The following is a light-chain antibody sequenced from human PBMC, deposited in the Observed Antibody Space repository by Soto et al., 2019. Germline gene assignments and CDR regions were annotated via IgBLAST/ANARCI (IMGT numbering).Light chain of an antibody. J-gene: IGLJ2*01. V-gene: IGLV1-36*01. CDR2: YDD. CDR1: SSNIGNNA. Sequence: QPVLTQPPSVSEAPRQRVTISCSGSSSNIGNNAVNWYQQLPGKAPKLLIYYDDLLPSGVSDRFSGSKSGTSASLAISGLQSEDEADYYCAAWDDSLNGVVFGGGTMLTVL. CDR3: AAWDDSLNGVV.